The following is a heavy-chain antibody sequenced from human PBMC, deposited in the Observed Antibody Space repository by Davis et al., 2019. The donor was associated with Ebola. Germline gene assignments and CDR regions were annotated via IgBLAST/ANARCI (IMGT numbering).Heavy chain of an antibody. CDR2: ISYDGSNK. V-gene: IGHV3-30-3*01. CDR3: ARDSTVVPAAIGWFDP. Sequence: GGSLRLSCAASGFTFSSYAMHRVRQAPGKGLEWVAVISYDGSNKYYADSVKGRFTISRDNSKNTLYLQMNSLRAEDTAVYYCARDSTVVPAAIGWFDPWGQGTLVTVSS. J-gene: IGHJ5*02. D-gene: IGHD2-2*01. CDR1: GFTFSSYA.